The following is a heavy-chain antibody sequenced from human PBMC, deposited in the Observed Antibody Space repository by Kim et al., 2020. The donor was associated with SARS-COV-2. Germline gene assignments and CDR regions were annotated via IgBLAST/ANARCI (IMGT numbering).Heavy chain of an antibody. V-gene: IGHV3-33*05. CDR1: GFTFSNYG. D-gene: IGHD6-13*01. CDR3: AKGYLYFDS. J-gene: IGHJ4*02. CDR2: TSYNGGNI. Sequence: GGSLRLSCVASGFTFSNYGMHWVRQAPGKGLEWVAVTSYNGGNIDYAESVRGRFTISKDTSKNTLYLQMNDVRAEDTAVYYCAKGYLYFDSWGQGTLVTVSS.